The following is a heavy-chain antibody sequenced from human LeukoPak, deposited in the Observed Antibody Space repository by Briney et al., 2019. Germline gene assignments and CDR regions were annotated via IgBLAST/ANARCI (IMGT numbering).Heavy chain of an antibody. J-gene: IGHJ4*02. V-gene: IGHV1-69*01. CDR1: GGTFSSYA. D-gene: IGHD3-10*01. CDR3: AREEGSFGELFHFDY. CDR2: IIPIFGTA. Sequence: SVKVSCKASGGTFSSYAISWVRQAPGQGLEWMGGIIPIFGTANYAQKFQGRVTITADESTSTAYMELSSLRSEDTAVYYCAREEGSFGELFHFDYWGQGTLVTVSS.